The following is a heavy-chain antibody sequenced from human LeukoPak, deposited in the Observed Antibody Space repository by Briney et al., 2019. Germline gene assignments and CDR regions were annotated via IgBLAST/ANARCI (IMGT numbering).Heavy chain of an antibody. CDR2: IYYNGST. V-gene: IGHV4-59*01. CDR3: ARGPRITMMPFQH. D-gene: IGHD3-22*01. J-gene: IGHJ1*01. Sequence: PSETLSLTCTVSGGAISNYYWSWIRQPPGKGREWIGSIYYNGSTNYNSSLKSRVTISVDTSKNQFSLKLSSVTAADTAVYYCARGPRITMMPFQHWGQGTLVTVSS. CDR1: GGAISNYY.